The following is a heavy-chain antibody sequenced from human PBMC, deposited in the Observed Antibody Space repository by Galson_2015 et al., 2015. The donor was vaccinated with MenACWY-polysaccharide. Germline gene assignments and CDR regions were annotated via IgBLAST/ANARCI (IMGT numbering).Heavy chain of an antibody. J-gene: IGHJ4*02. V-gene: IGHV1-18*01. Sequence: SVKVSCKASGYTFTSNGISWVRQAPGQGLEWMGWISTYNGNTDNAQKFQGRVTMTTDTSTATAFMELRSLGSDDTAVYYCARVGSSSTAPRPSKYWGQGTLVTVSS. CDR2: ISTYNGNT. CDR3: ARVGSSSTAPRPSKY. D-gene: IGHD6-6*01. CDR1: GYTFTSNG.